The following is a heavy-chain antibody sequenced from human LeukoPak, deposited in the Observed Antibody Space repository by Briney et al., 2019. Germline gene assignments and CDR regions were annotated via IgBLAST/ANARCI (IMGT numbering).Heavy chain of an antibody. D-gene: IGHD3-9*01. V-gene: IGHV1-2*02. CDR2: INPNSGGT. CDR1: GYTFTGYY. CDR3: ARVIGYYDILTGYLRGEYGMDV. J-gene: IGHJ6*02. Sequence: ASVKVSCKASGYTFTGYYMHWVRQAPGQGLEWMGWINPNSGGTNYAQKFQGRVTMTRDTSISTAYMELGRLRSDDTAVYYCARVIGYYDILTGYLRGEYGMDVWGQGTTVTVSS.